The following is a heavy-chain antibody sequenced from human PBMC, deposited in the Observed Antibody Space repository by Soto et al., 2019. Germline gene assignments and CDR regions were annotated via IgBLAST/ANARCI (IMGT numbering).Heavy chain of an antibody. D-gene: IGHD3-16*01. CDR1: GFTFSHYP. J-gene: IGHJ4*02. V-gene: IGHV3-30-3*01. CDR3: ARDPVEMASITVGDYFDH. Sequence: QVQLVESGGGVVQPGRSLRLSCAASGFTFSHYPMHWVRQAPGKGLEWVALISFDGNNKKYADSVKGRFTISRDNSKNTLYRQMDSLRPEDTSVYYCARDPVEMASITVGDYFDHWGQGTLVTVSS. CDR2: ISFDGNNK.